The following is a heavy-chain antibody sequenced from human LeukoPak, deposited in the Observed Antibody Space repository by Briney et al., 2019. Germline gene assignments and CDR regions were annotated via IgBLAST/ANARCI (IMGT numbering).Heavy chain of an antibody. CDR2: MNPNSGNT. Sequence: ASVKVSCTASGYTFTSYDINWVRQATGQGLEWMGWMNPNSGNTGYAQKFQGRVTMTRNTSISTAYMELSSLRSEDTAVYYCARELTMVIQAGNWFDPWGQGTLVTVSS. CDR1: GYTFTSYD. CDR3: ARELTMVIQAGNWFDP. D-gene: IGHD3-22*01. J-gene: IGHJ5*02. V-gene: IGHV1-8*01.